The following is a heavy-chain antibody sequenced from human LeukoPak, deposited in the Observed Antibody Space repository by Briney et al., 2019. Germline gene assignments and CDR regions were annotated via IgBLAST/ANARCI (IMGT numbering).Heavy chain of an antibody. Sequence: SETLSLTCTVSGGATSSSSYYWGWIRQPPGKGLEWIGRIYYSGSTYYNPSLKSRVTISVDTSTNQFSLKLSSVTAADTAVYYCARNGKDIVVVPAAMSWVYWGQGTLVTVSS. D-gene: IGHD2-2*01. CDR2: IYYSGST. CDR1: GGATSSSSYY. J-gene: IGHJ4*02. V-gene: IGHV4-39*07. CDR3: ARNGKDIVVVPAAMSWVY.